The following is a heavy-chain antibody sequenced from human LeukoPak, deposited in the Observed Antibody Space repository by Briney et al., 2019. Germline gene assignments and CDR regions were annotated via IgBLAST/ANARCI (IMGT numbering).Heavy chain of an antibody. CDR1: GFTFDDYA. CDR3: AKDMVGFDIGVSWFDP. CDR2: ISWNSGSI. D-gene: IGHD5-12*01. V-gene: IGHV3-9*01. Sequence: GGSLRLSCAASGFTFDDYAMHWVRQAPGKGLEWVSGISWNSGSIGYADSVEGRFTISRDNAKNSLYLQMNSLRAEGTALYYCAKDMVGFDIGVSWFDPWGQGTLVTVSS. J-gene: IGHJ5*02.